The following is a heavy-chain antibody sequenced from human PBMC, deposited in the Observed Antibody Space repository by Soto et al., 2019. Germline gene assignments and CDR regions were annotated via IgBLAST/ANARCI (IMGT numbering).Heavy chain of an antibody. V-gene: IGHV1-18*01. CDR3: ASGWFGEVVYQFDY. Sequence: QVQLVQSGAEVKKPGASVKVSCKPSGYTFTRYGITWVRQAPGQGLEWMGWISAYNGNTNYAQKFQGRVTMTTDTSTSTAYMELKSLGSDDTAVYYGASGWFGEVVYQFDYWGQGTLVTVSS. CDR1: GYTFTRYG. J-gene: IGHJ4*02. CDR2: ISAYNGNT. D-gene: IGHD3-10*01.